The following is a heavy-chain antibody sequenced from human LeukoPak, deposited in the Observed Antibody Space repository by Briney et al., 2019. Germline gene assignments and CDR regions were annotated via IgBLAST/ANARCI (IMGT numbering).Heavy chain of an antibody. V-gene: IGHV1-18*01. CDR1: GYTFTSYG. CDR2: ISAYNGNT. Sequence: ASVKVSCKASGYTFTSYGISWVRQAPGQGLEWMGWISAYNGNTNYAQKLQGRVTMTTDTSTSTAYMELRSLRSDDTAVYYCARGLSITTMVRGVIPFDYWGQGTLVTVSS. J-gene: IGHJ4*02. D-gene: IGHD3-10*01. CDR3: ARGLSITTMVRGVIPFDY.